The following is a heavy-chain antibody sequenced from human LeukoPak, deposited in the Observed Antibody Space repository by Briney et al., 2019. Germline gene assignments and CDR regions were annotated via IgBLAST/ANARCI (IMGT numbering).Heavy chain of an antibody. V-gene: IGHV3-48*01. Sequence: SLRLSXAASGFTFSTYSMNWVRQAPGKGLEWVSYISSSSSTIYYADSVKGRFTISRDNSKNTLYLQMNSLRAEDTAVYYCANRGSSFSNYYYYYGMDVWGQGTTVTVSS. CDR2: ISSSSSTI. D-gene: IGHD6-6*01. CDR1: GFTFSTYS. CDR3: ANRGSSFSNYYYYYGMDV. J-gene: IGHJ6*02.